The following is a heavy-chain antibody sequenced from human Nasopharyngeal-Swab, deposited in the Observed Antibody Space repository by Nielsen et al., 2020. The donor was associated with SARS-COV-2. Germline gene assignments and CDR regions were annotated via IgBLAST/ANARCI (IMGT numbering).Heavy chain of an antibody. CDR1: GFTFSSYS. J-gene: IGHJ6*02. CDR2: ISSSSSYI. D-gene: IGHD3-3*01. CDR3: ARWSGYYYYYGMDV. V-gene: IGHV3-21*01. Sequence: GESLKISCAASGFTFSSYSMNWVRQAPGKGLEWVSSISSSSSYIYYTDSLKGRFTISRDNARNSLYLQMNSLRAEDTAVYYCARWSGYYYYYGMDVWGQGTTVTVSS.